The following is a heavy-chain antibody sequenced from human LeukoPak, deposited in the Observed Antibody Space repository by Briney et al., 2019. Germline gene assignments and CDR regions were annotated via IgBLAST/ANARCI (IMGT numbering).Heavy chain of an antibody. CDR1: GFTFNNFW. V-gene: IGHV3-74*03. D-gene: IGHD3-10*01. Sequence: GGSLRLSCAAFGFTFNNFWMHWVRQAPGKGLVWVSRINNDGSNEMYADSVKGRFTISRDNAKNTLYLQMNSLRDDDTAVYYCARGFRGPDYWGQGTLVTVSS. CDR2: INNDGSNE. J-gene: IGHJ4*02. CDR3: ARGFRGPDY.